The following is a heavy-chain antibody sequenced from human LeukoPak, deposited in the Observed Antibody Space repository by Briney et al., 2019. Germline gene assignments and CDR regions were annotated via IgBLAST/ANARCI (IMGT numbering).Heavy chain of an antibody. J-gene: IGHJ4*02. CDR1: EFSVSSNY. CDR3: ARRQRIRHCSEGVCTEGYYFDY. CDR2: IYSGGAT. Sequence: QSGGSLRLSCAVSEFSVSSNYMNWVRQAPGKGLEWVSVIYSGGATYYADSVRGRFTISRDNSKNMVSLQMTSLGAEDTAVYYCARRQRIRHCSEGVCTEGYYFDYWGQGTLVTVSS. D-gene: IGHD2-15*01. V-gene: IGHV3-53*01.